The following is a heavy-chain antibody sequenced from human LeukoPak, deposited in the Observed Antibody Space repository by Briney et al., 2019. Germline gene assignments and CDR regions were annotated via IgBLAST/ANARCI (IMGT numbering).Heavy chain of an antibody. CDR2: SSWNSGSI. J-gene: IGHJ4*02. Sequence: PGRSLRLSCAASGFTFDDYAMHWVRQAPGKGLEGVSGSSWNSGSIGYADSAKGRFTISRDNAKNSLYLQMNSLRAEDMALYYCAKARNSMVVVTALDYWGQGTLVTVSS. CDR1: GFTFDDYA. V-gene: IGHV3-9*03. CDR3: AKARNSMVVVTALDY. D-gene: IGHD2-21*02.